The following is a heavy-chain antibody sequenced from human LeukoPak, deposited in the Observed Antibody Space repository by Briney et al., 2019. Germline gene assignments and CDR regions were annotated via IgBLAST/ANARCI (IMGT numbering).Heavy chain of an antibody. Sequence: GGSLRLSCAASGFTFSGSAIHWVRQASGKGLEWVGRIRSKANSYATAYAASVKGRFTISRDDSKNTAYLQMNSLKTEDTAVYYCARGAFGTQAFDIWGQGTMVTVSS. CDR3: ARGAFGTQAFDI. V-gene: IGHV3-73*01. J-gene: IGHJ3*02. D-gene: IGHD1-1*01. CDR2: IRSKANSYAT. CDR1: GFTFSGSA.